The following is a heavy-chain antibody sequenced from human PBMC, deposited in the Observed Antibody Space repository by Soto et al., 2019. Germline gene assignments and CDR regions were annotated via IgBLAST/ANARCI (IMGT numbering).Heavy chain of an antibody. D-gene: IGHD6-13*01. J-gene: IGHJ4*02. CDR1: GGSISSYY. CDR2: IYYSGST. V-gene: IGHV4-59*01. Sequence: QVQLQESGPGLVKPSETLSLTCTVSGGSISSYYWSWIRQPPGKGLEWIGYIYYSGSTNYNPSLKSRVTISVDTSQNQFSLKLSSVTAADTAVYYCARVGSKAAGFDYWGQGTLVTVSS. CDR3: ARVGSKAAGFDY.